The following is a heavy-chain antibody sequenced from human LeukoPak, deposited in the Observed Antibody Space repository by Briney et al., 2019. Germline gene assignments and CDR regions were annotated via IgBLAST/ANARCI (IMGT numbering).Heavy chain of an antibody. CDR2: LYHPDST. V-gene: IGHV4-38-2*01. D-gene: IGHD2-2*01. J-gene: IGHJ6*03. CDR1: GYPINNAYY. CDR3: ARQYDSYFYYYLDL. Sequence: SETLSLTCGVSGYPINNAYYWVWIRQPPGKGLEWIGSLYHPDSTYYNPSLKSRVTMSVDTSRNQFSLRLSFVTAADTAVHYRARQYDSYFYYYLDLWGTGTTVTVSS.